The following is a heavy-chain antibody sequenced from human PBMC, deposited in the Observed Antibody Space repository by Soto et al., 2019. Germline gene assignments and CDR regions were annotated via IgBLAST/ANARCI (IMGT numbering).Heavy chain of an antibody. CDR2: ISGSGGST. CDR3: AKGGLVPRYCSSTSCPRRNWFDP. Sequence: GGSLRLSCAASGFTFSSYAMSWVRQAPGKGLEWVSAISGSGGSTYYADSVKGRFTISRDNSKNTLYLQMNSLRAEDTAVYYCAKGGLVPRYCSSTSCPRRNWFDPWGQGTLVTVSS. D-gene: IGHD2-2*01. V-gene: IGHV3-23*01. CDR1: GFTFSSYA. J-gene: IGHJ5*02.